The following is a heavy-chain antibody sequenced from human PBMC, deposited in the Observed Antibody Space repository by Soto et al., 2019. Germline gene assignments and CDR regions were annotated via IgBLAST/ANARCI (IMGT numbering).Heavy chain of an antibody. CDR1: GFTFSSYG. J-gene: IGHJ6*02. V-gene: IGHV3-33*01. Sequence: GGSLRLSCAASGFTFSSYGMHWVRQAPGKGLEWVAVIWYDGSNKYYADSVKGRFTISRDNSKNTLYLQMNSLRAEDTAVYYCARDRNPIAVVKSFGYYGMDVWGQGTTVTVSS. CDR3: ARDRNPIAVVKSFGYYGMDV. D-gene: IGHD6-19*01. CDR2: IWYDGSNK.